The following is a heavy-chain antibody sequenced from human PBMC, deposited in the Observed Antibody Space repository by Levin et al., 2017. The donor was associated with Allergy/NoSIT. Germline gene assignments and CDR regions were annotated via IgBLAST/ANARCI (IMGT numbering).Heavy chain of an antibody. J-gene: IGHJ3*02. CDR1: GFTFSSYG. D-gene: IGHD6-19*01. Sequence: GESLKISCAASGFTFSSYGMHWVRQAPGEGLEWVAVIWYDGSNKYYADSVKGRFTISRDNSKNTLYLQMNSLRAEDTAVYYCASSIAVAGNDAFDIWGQGTMVTVSS. CDR3: ASSIAVAGNDAFDI. CDR2: IWYDGSNK. V-gene: IGHV3-33*01.